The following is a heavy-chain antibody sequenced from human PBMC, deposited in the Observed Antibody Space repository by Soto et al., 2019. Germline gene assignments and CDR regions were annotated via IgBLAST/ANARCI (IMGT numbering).Heavy chain of an antibody. D-gene: IGHD3-3*01. CDR1: GGSISSSSYY. J-gene: IGHJ6*02. CDR2: IYYSGST. Sequence: SETLSLTCTVSGGSISSSSYYWGWIRKPPGKGLEWIGSIYYSGSTYYNPYLKSRVTISVDTSKNQFSLKLSSVTAADTAVYYCARRGGLVYYYYYGMDVWGQGTTVTVS. V-gene: IGHV4-39*01. CDR3: ARRGGLVYYYYYGMDV.